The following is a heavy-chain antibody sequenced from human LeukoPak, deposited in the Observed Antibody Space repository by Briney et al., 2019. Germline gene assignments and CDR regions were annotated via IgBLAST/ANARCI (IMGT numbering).Heavy chain of an antibody. J-gene: IGHJ4*02. V-gene: IGHV4-59*01. CDR1: GGSISSYY. Sequence: SETLSLTCTVSGGSISSYYWSWIRQPPGKGLEWIGYIYYSGSTNYNPSLKSRVTISVDTSKNQFSLKLSSVTAADTAVYYCARGIIPSRKPSDYWGQGTLVTVSS. CDR2: IYYSGST. D-gene: IGHD2-15*01. CDR3: ARGIIPSRKPSDY.